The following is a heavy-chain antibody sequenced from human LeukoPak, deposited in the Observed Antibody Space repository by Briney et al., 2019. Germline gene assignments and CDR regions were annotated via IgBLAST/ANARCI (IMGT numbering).Heavy chain of an antibody. J-gene: IGHJ3*02. Sequence: PGRSLRLSCTASGFTFGDYAMSWVRQAPGKGLEWIGFIRSKAYGGTTEYAASVKGRFTISRDDSKSIAYLQMNSLKTEDTAVYYCTRILGAGDAFDIWGQGTMVTVSS. V-gene: IGHV3-49*04. CDR1: GFTFGDYA. D-gene: IGHD1-26*01. CDR3: TRILGAGDAFDI. CDR2: IRSKAYGGTT.